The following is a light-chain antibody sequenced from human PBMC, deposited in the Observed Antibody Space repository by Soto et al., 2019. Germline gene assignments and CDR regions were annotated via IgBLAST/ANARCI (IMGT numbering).Light chain of an antibody. CDR1: QDISNY. CDR3: QQYDNLPPGLT. CDR2: DAS. Sequence: DIPMTQSPSSLSASVGDRVTITCPASQDISNYLNWYQQKPGKAPKLLIYDASNLETGVPSRFSGSGSGTDFTFTISSLQPEDIATYYCQQYDNLPPGLTFGGGTKVEIK. J-gene: IGKJ4*01. V-gene: IGKV1-33*01.